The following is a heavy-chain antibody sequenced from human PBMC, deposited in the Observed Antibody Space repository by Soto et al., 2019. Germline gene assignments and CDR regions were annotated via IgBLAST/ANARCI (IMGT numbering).Heavy chain of an antibody. J-gene: IGHJ4*02. CDR1: GGTFSSYS. CDR2: ITPILGIA. CDR3: AREPYGDYSGY. D-gene: IGHD4-17*01. Sequence: QVQLVQSGAEVKKPGSSVKVSCKASGGTFSSYSINWVRQAPGQGLEWMGRITPILGIANYAQKFQGRVRITADKATSTAEMELSSLRSEDAAVYYCAREPYGDYSGYWGQGTLVTVSS. V-gene: IGHV1-69*08.